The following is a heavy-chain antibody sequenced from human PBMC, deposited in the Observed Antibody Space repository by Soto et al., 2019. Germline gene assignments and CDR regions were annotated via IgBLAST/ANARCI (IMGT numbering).Heavy chain of an antibody. CDR1: GGSFSGYY. J-gene: IGHJ5*02. D-gene: IGHD2-8*01. Sequence: SETLSLTCAVYGGSFSGYYWSWIRQPPGKGLEWIGEINHSGSTNYNPSLKSRVTISVDTSKNQFSLKLSSVTAADTAVYYCARGLTCTNGVCWFDPWGQGTLVTVSS. CDR3: ARGLTCTNGVCWFDP. CDR2: INHSGST. V-gene: IGHV4-34*01.